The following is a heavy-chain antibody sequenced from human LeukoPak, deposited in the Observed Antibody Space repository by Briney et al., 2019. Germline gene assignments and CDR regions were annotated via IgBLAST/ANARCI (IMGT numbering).Heavy chain of an antibody. CDR1: GGSISSGSHY. V-gene: IGHV4-61*02. CDR2: IYTSGST. D-gene: IGHD6-6*01. J-gene: IGHJ4*02. CDR3: AREALEYFLFDY. Sequence: PSETLSLTCTVSGGSISSGSHYWSWIRQPDGKGLEWIVRIYTSGSTNYNPSLKSRVTISVDTSKNQFSLKLSSVTAADTAVYYCAREALEYFLFDYWGQGTLVTVSS.